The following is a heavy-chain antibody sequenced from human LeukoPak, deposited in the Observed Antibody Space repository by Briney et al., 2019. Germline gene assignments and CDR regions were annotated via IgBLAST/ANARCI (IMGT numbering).Heavy chain of an antibody. V-gene: IGHV3-30*02. CDR1: GFTFSSYG. CDR2: IRYDGSNK. D-gene: IGHD3-3*01. J-gene: IGHJ4*02. Sequence: GGSLRLSCAASGFTFSSYGMHWVRQAPGKGLEWVAFIRYDGSNKYYADSVKGRFTISRDNSKNTLYLQMNSLRAEDTAVYYCAKDGDDFWSGYPPINWDYWGQGTLVTVSS. CDR3: AKDGDDFWSGYPPINWDY.